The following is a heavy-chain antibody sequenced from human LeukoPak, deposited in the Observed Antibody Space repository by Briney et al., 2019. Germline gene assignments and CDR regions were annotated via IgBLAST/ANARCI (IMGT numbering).Heavy chain of an antibody. Sequence: ASVKVSCKASGYTFTSYGISWVRQAPGQGLEWMGWISAYNGNTNYAQKLQGRVTMSTDTPTSTVYMELSSLRSEDTAVYYCARVYYYDSSGYYKENDAFDIWGQGTMVTVSS. CDR3: ARVYYYDSSGYYKENDAFDI. V-gene: IGHV1-18*01. CDR1: GYTFTSYG. J-gene: IGHJ3*02. CDR2: ISAYNGNT. D-gene: IGHD3-22*01.